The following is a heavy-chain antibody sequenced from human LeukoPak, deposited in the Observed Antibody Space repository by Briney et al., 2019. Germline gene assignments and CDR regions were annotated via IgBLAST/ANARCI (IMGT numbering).Heavy chain of an antibody. J-gene: IGHJ4*02. CDR1: GFNFGDYG. CDR2: IRRRANDATT. CDR3: TRADGDYDHHFFDY. D-gene: IGHD4-17*01. Sequence: GGSLRLSCTGSGFNFGDYGLSWVRQAPGKGLEWIGFIRRRANDATTEYAASVKGRFTMSRDDSKSIVYLQMNGLQTEDTALYYCTRADGDYDHHFFDYWGQGTQVIVSS. V-gene: IGHV3-49*04.